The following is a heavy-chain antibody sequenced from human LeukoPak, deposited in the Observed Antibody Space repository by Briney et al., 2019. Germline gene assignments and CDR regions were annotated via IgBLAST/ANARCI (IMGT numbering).Heavy chain of an antibody. CDR1: GGSFSGYY. J-gene: IGHJ4*02. CDR2: INHSGST. D-gene: IGHD6-6*01. Sequence: PSETLSLTCAVYGGSFSGYYWSWIRQPPGKGLEWIGEINHSGSTNYNPSLKSRVTISVDTSRNQFSLKLSSVTAADTAVYYCARVDIAALLFDYWGQGTLVTVSS. CDR3: ARVDIAALLFDY. V-gene: IGHV4-34*01.